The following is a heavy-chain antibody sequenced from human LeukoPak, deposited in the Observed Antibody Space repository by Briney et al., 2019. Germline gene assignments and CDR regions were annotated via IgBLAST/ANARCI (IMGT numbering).Heavy chain of an antibody. CDR3: ARGPTSSGLDY. CDR2: MNPNSGNT. J-gene: IGHJ4*02. CDR1: GYTFTSYG. D-gene: IGHD6-19*01. V-gene: IGHV1-8*02. Sequence: ASVKVSCKASGYTFTSYGISWVRQAPGQGLEWMGWMNPNSGNTGYAQKFQGRVTMTRNTSISTAYMELSSLRSEDTAVYYCARGPTSSGLDYWGQGTLVTVSS.